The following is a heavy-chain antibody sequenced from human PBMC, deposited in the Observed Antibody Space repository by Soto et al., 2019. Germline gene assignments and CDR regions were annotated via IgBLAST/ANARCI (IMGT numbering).Heavy chain of an antibody. CDR1: GFTFSSYA. CDR2: ISYDGSNK. J-gene: IGHJ1*01. V-gene: IGHV3-30-3*01. D-gene: IGHD3-22*01. Sequence: VQLLESGGGLVQPGGSLRLSCAASGFTFSSYAMHWVRQAPGKGLEWVAVISYDGSNKYYADSVKGRFTISRDNSKNTLYLQMNSLRAEDTAVYYCARDSSHYGDSSAAAEYFQHWGQGTLVTVSS. CDR3: ARDSSHYGDSSAAAEYFQH.